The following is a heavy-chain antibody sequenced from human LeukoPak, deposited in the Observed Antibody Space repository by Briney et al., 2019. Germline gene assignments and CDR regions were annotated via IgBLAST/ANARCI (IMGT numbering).Heavy chain of an antibody. CDR2: IYTSGST. CDR1: GGSISSGSYY. CDR3: ARDWYYDILTGYYSDYWYFDL. Sequence: SETLSLTCSVSGGSISSGSYYWSWIRQPAGKGLEWIRRIYTSGSTNYNPSLKGRVTISVDTSKNQFSLKLSSVTAADTAVYYCARDWYYDILTGYYSDYWYFDLWGRGTLVTVSS. D-gene: IGHD3-9*01. J-gene: IGHJ2*01. V-gene: IGHV4-61*02.